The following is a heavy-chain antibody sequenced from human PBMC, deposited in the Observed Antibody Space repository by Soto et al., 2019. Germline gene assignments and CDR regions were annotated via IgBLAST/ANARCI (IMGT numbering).Heavy chain of an antibody. CDR1: GYTFTSYY. CDR2: INPSGGST. Sequence: ASVKVSCKASGYTFTSYYMHWVRQAPGQGLEWMGIINPSGGSTSYAQKFQGRVTMTRDTSTSTVYMELSSLRSEDTAVYYCARDIRRNYYDSSGSLVGYWGQGTLVTVSS. V-gene: IGHV1-46*01. CDR3: ARDIRRNYYDSSGSLVGY. J-gene: IGHJ4*02. D-gene: IGHD3-22*01.